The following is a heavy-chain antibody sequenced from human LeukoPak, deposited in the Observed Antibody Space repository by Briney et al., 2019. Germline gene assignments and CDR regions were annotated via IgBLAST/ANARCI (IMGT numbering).Heavy chain of an antibody. J-gene: IGHJ4*02. CDR3: ARGGGLLWFGDPH. V-gene: IGHV3-7*01. CDR2: IDPDGSHQ. D-gene: IGHD3-10*01. Sequence: PGGSLRLSCVASGFTFSSYWATWVRQAPGKGLEWVANIDPDGSHQYYVDSVKGRFTISKDNAKNSLYLQMNSLRAEDTAVYYCARGGGLLWFGDPHWGQGTLVTVSS. CDR1: GFTFSSYW.